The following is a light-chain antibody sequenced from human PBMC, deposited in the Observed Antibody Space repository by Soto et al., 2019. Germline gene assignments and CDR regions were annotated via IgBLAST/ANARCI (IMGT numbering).Light chain of an antibody. CDR3: QQYGSSPWT. J-gene: IGKJ1*01. CDR1: QSVSSSY. V-gene: IGKV3-20*01. Sequence: EIVLTQSPGTLSLSPGERATLSCRASQSVSSSYLAWFQQKPGQAPRLLIYGASNRASGIPDRFSGSGSGTDFTLTVSRLEPEDVAVYYCQQYGSSPWTFGQGTTVEIK. CDR2: GAS.